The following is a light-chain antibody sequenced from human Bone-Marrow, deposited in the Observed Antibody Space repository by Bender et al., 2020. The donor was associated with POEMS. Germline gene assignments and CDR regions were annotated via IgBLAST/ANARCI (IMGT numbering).Light chain of an antibody. CDR1: SSNIGAHA. CDR3: AAWDDSLNGQGV. Sequence: QSVLTQLPSASGTPGQRVTISCSGGSSNIGAHAVNWYQHLPGTAPKLLIYSSHRRPSEVPDRFSGSRSGTSASLAISGLQSEDEADYYCAAWDDSLNGQGVFGGGTKLTVL. J-gene: IGLJ2*01. V-gene: IGLV1-44*01. CDR2: SSH.